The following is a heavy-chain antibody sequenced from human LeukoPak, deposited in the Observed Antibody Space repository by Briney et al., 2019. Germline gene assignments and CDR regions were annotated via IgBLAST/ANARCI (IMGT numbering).Heavy chain of an antibody. CDR2: IYPGDSDT. V-gene: IGHV5-51*01. CDR3: ARLGISGWYGIDL. J-gene: IGHJ4*02. CDR1: GYSFSDQW. D-gene: IGHD6-19*01. Sequence: GESLKITCEGSGYSFSDQWIAWVRQMPGKGLEWMGIIYPGDSDTRYSPSFRGQVTISADKSFNTAYLQWTSLQASDSAMYFCARLGISGWYGIDLWGPGTLVTVSS.